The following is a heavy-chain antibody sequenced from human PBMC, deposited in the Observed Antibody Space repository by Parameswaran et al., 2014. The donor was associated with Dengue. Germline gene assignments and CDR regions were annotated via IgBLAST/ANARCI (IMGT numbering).Heavy chain of an antibody. D-gene: IGHD7-27*01. Sequence: WIRQPPGKGLEWIGEINHSGSTNYNPSLKSRVTISVDTSKNQFSLRLSSVTAADTAVYYCARKTGARYYFDSWGQGTLVTVSS. CDR2: INHSGST. CDR3: ARKTGARYYFDS. V-gene: IGHV4-34*01. J-gene: IGHJ4*02.